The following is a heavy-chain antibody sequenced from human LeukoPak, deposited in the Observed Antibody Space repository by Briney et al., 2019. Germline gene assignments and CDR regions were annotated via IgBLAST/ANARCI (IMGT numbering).Heavy chain of an antibody. CDR1: GYHFSSYW. Sequence: GESLKISCKGSGYHFSSYWIGWVRQMPGKGLEWMGIIYPGDSDTKYNPSFQGQVTISADKSISTAFLQWSGLKASDTAMYYCARHDGDYVDYWGQGTLVTVSS. J-gene: IGHJ4*02. V-gene: IGHV5-51*01. CDR2: IYPGDSDT. CDR3: ARHDGDYVDY. D-gene: IGHD4-17*01.